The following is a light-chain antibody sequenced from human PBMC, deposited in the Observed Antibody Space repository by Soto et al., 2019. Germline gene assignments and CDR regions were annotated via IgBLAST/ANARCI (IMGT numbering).Light chain of an antibody. V-gene: IGKV3-20*01. Sequence: VLTQSPGTLSLSPGERAAISCRASQSISSSYLAWYQHKPGQAPRLLIYGASSRATGIPHRFSGSGSGTDFTLTISRMEPEDCGVYYWQQYDGSPPYTFGQGTRLEIK. CDR1: QSISSSY. CDR2: GAS. J-gene: IGKJ2*01. CDR3: QQYDGSPPYT.